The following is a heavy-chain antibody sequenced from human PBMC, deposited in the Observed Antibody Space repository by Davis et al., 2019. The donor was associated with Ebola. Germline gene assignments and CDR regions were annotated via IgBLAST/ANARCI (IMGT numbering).Heavy chain of an antibody. Sequence: AASVKVSCKASGYTFTSYGISWVRQAPGQGLEWMGWISAYNGNTNYAQKLQGRVTMTTDTSTSTAYMELRSLRSDDTAVYYCAREGKTYYDFWSGMDVWGQGTTATVSS. D-gene: IGHD3-3*01. V-gene: IGHV1-18*01. CDR3: AREGKTYYDFWSGMDV. CDR2: ISAYNGNT. J-gene: IGHJ6*02. CDR1: GYTFTSYG.